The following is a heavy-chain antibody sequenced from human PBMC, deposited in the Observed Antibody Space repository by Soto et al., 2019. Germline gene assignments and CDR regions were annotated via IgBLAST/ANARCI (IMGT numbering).Heavy chain of an antibody. V-gene: IGHV3-30*18. CDR1: GFTFSSYG. D-gene: IGHD6-13*01. CDR3: AKALSSSWYYFDY. J-gene: IGHJ4*02. CDR2: ISYDGSNK. Sequence: PGGSLRLSCAASGFTFSSYGMHWVRQAPGKGLEWVAVISYDGSNKYYADSVKGRFTISRDNSKNTLYLQMNSLRAEDTAVYYCAKALSSSWYYFDYWGQGTLVTVSS.